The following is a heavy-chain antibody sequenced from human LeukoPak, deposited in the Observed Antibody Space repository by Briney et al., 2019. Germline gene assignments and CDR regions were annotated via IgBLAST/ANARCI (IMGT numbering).Heavy chain of an antibody. D-gene: IGHD1-26*01. CDR1: GFTVSSNY. CDR2: IYSGGST. Sequence: GGSLRLSCAASGFTVSSNYMSWVRQAPGKGLEWVSVIYSGGSTYYADSVKGRFTISRDNSKNTLYLQMNSLRAEDTAVYYCARARGSYAFDIWGQGTMVTVSS. V-gene: IGHV3-53*01. CDR3: ARARGSYAFDI. J-gene: IGHJ3*02.